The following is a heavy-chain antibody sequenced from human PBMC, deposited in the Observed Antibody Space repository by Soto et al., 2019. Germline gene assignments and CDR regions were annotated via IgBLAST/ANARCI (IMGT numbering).Heavy chain of an antibody. J-gene: IGHJ4*02. V-gene: IGHV4-34*01. CDR3: ARMIYYDYIWGSYRLFPKFDY. Sequence: QVQLQQWGAGLLKPSETLSLTCAVYGGSFSGYYWSWIRQPPGKGLEWIGEINHSGSTNYNPSLKSRVNISVDTSKNQFSMKLSSVTAAVTAVYYCARMIYYDYIWGSYRLFPKFDYWGQGTLVTVSS. D-gene: IGHD3-16*02. CDR2: INHSGST. CDR1: GGSFSGYY.